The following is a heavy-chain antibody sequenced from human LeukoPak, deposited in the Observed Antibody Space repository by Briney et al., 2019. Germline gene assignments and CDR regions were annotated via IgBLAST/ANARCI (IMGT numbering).Heavy chain of an antibody. CDR3: ARDTRYSSSWYYWFDP. J-gene: IGHJ5*02. CDR2: INSDGSST. D-gene: IGHD6-13*01. CDR1: GFTFSSYW. Sequence: GGSLRLSCAASGFTFSSYWMHWVRQAPGKGLVWVSRINSDGSSTSYADSVKGRFTISRDNAKSTLYLQTNSLRAEDTAVYYCARDTRYSSSWYYWFDPWGQGTLVTVSS. V-gene: IGHV3-74*01.